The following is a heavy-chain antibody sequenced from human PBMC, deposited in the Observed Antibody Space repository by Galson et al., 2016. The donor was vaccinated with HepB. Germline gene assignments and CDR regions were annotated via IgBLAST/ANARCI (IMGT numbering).Heavy chain of an antibody. CDR1: GGSFSGYS. CDR3: ASLGRYGDYSYYFDY. Sequence: SETLSLTCAVFGGSFSGYSWSWIRQPPGKGLDLIGVINHSGSTNSNPSLKSRVTVSVDTSKNQFSLKLSSVTAADTAVYYCASLGRYGDYSYYFDYWGQGTLVTVSS. V-gene: IGHV4-34*01. J-gene: IGHJ4*02. CDR2: INHSGST. D-gene: IGHD4-17*01.